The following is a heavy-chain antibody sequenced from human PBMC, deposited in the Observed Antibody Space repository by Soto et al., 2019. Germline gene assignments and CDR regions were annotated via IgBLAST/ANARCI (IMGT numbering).Heavy chain of an antibody. CDR1: GFPFSSYD. Sequence: GGSLRLSCAASGFPFSSYDMHWVRQATGKGLEWVSAIGTAGDTYYPGSVKGRFTISRENAKNSLYLQMNSRRAEDTAVYYCARVNRERLAARPLNYYGMDVWGQGTTVTVSS. J-gene: IGHJ6*02. CDR3: ARVNRERLAARPLNYYGMDV. CDR2: IGTAGDT. D-gene: IGHD6-6*01. V-gene: IGHV3-13*01.